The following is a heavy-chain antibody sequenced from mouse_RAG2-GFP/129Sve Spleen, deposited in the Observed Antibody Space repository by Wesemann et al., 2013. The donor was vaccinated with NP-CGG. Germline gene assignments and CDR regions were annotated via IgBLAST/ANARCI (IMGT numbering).Heavy chain of an antibody. Sequence: GNGATSYNQKFKGKATLTADKSSSTAYMQLSSLTSEDSAVYYCARSYYGNYFDYWGQGTTLTVSS. V-gene: IGHV1-12*01. J-gene: IGHJ2*01. D-gene: IGHD2-10*01. CDR3: ARSYYGNYFDY. CDR2: GNGAT.